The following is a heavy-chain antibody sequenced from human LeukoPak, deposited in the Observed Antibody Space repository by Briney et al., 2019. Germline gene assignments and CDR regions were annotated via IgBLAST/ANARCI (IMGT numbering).Heavy chain of an antibody. D-gene: IGHD2-21*01. CDR3: AKSGHCGGTSCSFHMDV. CDR1: GFTFSSYA. V-gene: IGHV3-23*01. Sequence: GGSLRLSCAASGFTFSSYAMSWVRQAPGKGLEWVSAISGSGGSTYYADSVKGRFTISRDNSKNTLYLQMNSLRAGDTAVYYCAKSGHCGGTSCSFHMDVWDKGTTVTVSS. J-gene: IGHJ6*03. CDR2: ISGSGGST.